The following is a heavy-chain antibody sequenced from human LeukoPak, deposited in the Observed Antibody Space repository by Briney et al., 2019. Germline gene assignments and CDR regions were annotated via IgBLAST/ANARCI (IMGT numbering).Heavy chain of an antibody. D-gene: IGHD3-22*01. CDR1: GYTFTGYY. CDR3: ARDQSASSGSYDY. Sequence: GASVKVSCKASGYTFTGYYMHWVRQAPGQGLEWMGWINPNSGGTNYAQKFQGRVTMTRDTSISTAYMELSRLRSDDTAAYYCARDQSASSGSYDYWGQGTLVTVSS. V-gene: IGHV1-2*02. CDR2: INPNSGGT. J-gene: IGHJ4*02.